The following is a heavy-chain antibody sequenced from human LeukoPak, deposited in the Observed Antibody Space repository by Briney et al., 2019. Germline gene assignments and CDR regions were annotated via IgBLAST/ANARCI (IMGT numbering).Heavy chain of an antibody. CDR1: GGSISSHY. CDR2: IYYSGST. D-gene: IGHD2-21*02. V-gene: IGHV4-59*08. CDR3: ARLGPTADFDY. J-gene: IGHJ4*02. Sequence: SETLSLTCTVSGGSISSHYWSWIRQPPGKGLEWIGYIYYSGSTNYNPSLKSRVTISVDTSKNQFSLKLSSVTAADTAVYYCARLGPTADFDYWGQGTLVTVSS.